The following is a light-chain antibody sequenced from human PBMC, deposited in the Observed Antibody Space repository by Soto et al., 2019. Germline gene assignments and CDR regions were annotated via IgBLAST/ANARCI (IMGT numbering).Light chain of an antibody. Sequence: QSVLTQPPSASGTPGQRVTISCSTSSSNLGDNTVNWYQQVPGAAPKLLIYSYDQRPSGVPDRFSGSKSGTSASLAISGLQSEDEADYHCAAWDASLDGYVFGTGTQLTVL. CDR2: SYD. V-gene: IGLV1-44*01. CDR1: SSNLGDNT. CDR3: AAWDASLDGYV. J-gene: IGLJ1*01.